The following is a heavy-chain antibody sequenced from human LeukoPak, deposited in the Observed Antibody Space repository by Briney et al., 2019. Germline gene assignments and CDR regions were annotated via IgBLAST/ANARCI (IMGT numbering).Heavy chain of an antibody. CDR3: ARDFCSSTSCFEPGY. Sequence: SGTLSLTCAVSGGSISSSSYYWGWIRQPPGKGLEWIGSIYYSGSTYYNPSLKSRVTISVDTSKNQFSLKLSSVTAADTAVYYCARDFCSSTSCFEPGYWGQGTLVTVSS. J-gene: IGHJ4*02. CDR2: IYYSGST. V-gene: IGHV4-39*07. D-gene: IGHD2-2*01. CDR1: GGSISSSSYY.